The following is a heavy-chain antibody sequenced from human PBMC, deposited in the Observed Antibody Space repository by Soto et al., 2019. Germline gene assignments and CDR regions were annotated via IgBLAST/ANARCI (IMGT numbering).Heavy chain of an antibody. J-gene: IGHJ4*02. CDR2: IGGGGDTT. Sequence: EVQLLESGGGLVQPGGSLRLSCAASGFTFNNYAMTWVCQAPGKGLEWVSAIGGGGDTTSYADSVKGRFTVSRDGSKNTLYLQMSSLRAEDTALYYCAKGRGGSGSLTPRVDFWGQGTLVTVSS. CDR1: GFTFNNYA. V-gene: IGHV3-23*01. CDR3: AKGRGGSGSLTPRVDF. D-gene: IGHD3-10*01.